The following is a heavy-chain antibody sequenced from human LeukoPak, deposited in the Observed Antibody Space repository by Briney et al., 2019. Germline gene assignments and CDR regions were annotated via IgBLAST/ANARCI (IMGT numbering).Heavy chain of an antibody. CDR1: GGSISSSSYY. V-gene: IGHV4-39*07. J-gene: IGHJ5*02. D-gene: IGHD6-19*01. CDR3: ARSEWLVSAGWFDP. Sequence: PSETLSLTCTVSGGSISSSSYYWGWIRQPPGKGLEWIGIKYYSGTTYYNPSLDSRVTISVDTSKNQFSLKLSSVTAADTAVYYCARSEWLVSAGWFDPWGQGTLVTVSS. CDR2: KYYSGTT.